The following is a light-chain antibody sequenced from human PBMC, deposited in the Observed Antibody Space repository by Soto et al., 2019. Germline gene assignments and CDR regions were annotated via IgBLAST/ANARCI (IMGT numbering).Light chain of an antibody. V-gene: IGLV2-11*01. CDR2: DVS. CDR1: SSDVGGYNY. Sequence: QSALTQPRSVSGSPGQSVTISCTGTSSDVGGYNYVSWYQQHPGKAPELMIFDVSKRPSGVPDRFSGSKSGTSGTLDITGLQTGDEADYYCATWDYSLTGEVFGGGTKVTVL. J-gene: IGLJ2*01. CDR3: ATWDYSLTGEV.